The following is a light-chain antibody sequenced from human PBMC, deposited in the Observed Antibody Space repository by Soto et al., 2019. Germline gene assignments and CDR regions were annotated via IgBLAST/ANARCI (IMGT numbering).Light chain of an antibody. J-gene: IGKJ2*01. CDR3: QQYYRAPRT. V-gene: IGKV4-1*01. CDR1: RSLFYSPHNKSY. CDR2: WAS. Sequence: DIVMTQSPDSLAVSLGERATINCTSGRSLFYSPHNKSYLAWYQQKVGQPPQMLIYWASTRESGVPDRFRGSASGTDFTLTISSLQADDVAVYYCQQYYRAPRTFGQGTKVE.